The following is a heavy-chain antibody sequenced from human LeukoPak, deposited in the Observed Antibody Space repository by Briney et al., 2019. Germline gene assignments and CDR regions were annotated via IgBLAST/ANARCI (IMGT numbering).Heavy chain of an antibody. V-gene: IGHV4-59*01. CDR1: GGSISSYY. CDR3: ARAVGSFDWLPLFDF. Sequence: SETLSLTCTVSGGSISSYYWSWIRQPPGKGLEWIGYYSGSTNYNPSLKSRVTISVDTSKNQFSLKVNSVTAADTAVYYCARAVGSFDWLPLFDFWGQGALVTVSS. D-gene: IGHD3-9*01. J-gene: IGHJ4*02. CDR2: YSGST.